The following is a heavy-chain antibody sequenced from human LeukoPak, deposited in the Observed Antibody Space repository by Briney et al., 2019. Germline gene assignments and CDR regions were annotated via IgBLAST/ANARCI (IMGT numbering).Heavy chain of an antibody. D-gene: IGHD7-27*01. CDR1: GFTLSGSA. Sequence: SGGSLRLSCAASGFTLSGSAMHWVRQASGKGLEWIARIRSKANNDATAYAASVKGRFTISRDDSKNTAYLQMNSLKTEGTAVYFCTRNWGSDYWGQGTLVTVSS. V-gene: IGHV3-73*01. CDR3: TRNWGSDY. CDR2: IRSKANNDAT. J-gene: IGHJ4*02.